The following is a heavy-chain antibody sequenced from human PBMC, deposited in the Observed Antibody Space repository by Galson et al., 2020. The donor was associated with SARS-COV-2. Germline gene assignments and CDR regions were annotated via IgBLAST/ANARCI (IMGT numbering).Heavy chain of an antibody. J-gene: IGHJ4*02. Sequence: ASETLSLTCSVSGASISSFYWSWIRQPPGKGLEWIGNIYFSGTTNYNPSLKSRVTISVNTSKNQFSLKLTSLTAADTAVYYCARKEATYDYWGQGALVTVSS. CDR1: GASISSFY. V-gene: IGHV4-59*12. CDR3: ARKEATYDY. CDR2: IYFSGTT.